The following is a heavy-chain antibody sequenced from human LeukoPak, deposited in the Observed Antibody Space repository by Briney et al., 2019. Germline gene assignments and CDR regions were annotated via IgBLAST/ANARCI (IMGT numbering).Heavy chain of an antibody. CDR3: AVWWGGWYNPTPIDY. V-gene: IGHV3-23*01. D-gene: IGHD6-19*01. CDR2: ISGSGGST. J-gene: IGHJ4*02. Sequence: GGSLRLSCAAFGFTFSSYAMSWVRQAPGKGLEWVSAISGSGGSTYYADSVKGRFTISRDNSKNTLYLQMNSLRAEDTAVYYCAVWWGGWYNPTPIDYWGQGTLVTVSS. CDR1: GFTFSSYA.